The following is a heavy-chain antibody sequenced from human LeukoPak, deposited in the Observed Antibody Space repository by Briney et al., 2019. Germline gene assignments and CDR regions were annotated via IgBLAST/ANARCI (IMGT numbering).Heavy chain of an antibody. D-gene: IGHD2-8*01. CDR1: GFTFSKDW. Sequence: PGGSLRLSFAASGFTFSKDWMNWVRQPPGKGLEGVANIKQDGSEKYYVDSVKGRFTISRDNAKNSLYLQMNSLRAEDTAVYYCARGRTNPSGAFDIWGQGTMVTVSS. V-gene: IGHV3-7*01. CDR2: IKQDGSEK. CDR3: ARGRTNPSGAFDI. J-gene: IGHJ3*02.